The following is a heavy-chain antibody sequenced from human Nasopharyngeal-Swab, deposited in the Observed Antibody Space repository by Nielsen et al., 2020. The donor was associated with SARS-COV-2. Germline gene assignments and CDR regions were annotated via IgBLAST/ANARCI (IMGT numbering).Heavy chain of an antibody. Sequence: GESLKISCAASGFDFRSYWMTWVRQAPGKGLEWVANIKEDGSEKYYVDPVKGRFTISRDNAKNSVYLQMNSLRAEDTAVYYCAREQRMRSNYDFWSGYYNDAFDIWGQGTMVTVSS. CDR3: AREQRMRSNYDFWSGYYNDAFDI. V-gene: IGHV3-7*01. CDR2: IKEDGSEK. J-gene: IGHJ3*02. D-gene: IGHD3-3*01. CDR1: GFDFRSYW.